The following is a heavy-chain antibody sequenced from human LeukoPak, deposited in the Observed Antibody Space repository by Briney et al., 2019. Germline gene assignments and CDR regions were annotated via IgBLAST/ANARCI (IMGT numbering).Heavy chain of an antibody. V-gene: IGHV1-2*02. Sequence: ASVKVSCKASGYIFTGYQMHWVRQAPGQGLEWMGWINPNSGGTNYAQKFQGRVTMTRDTSISTAYMELSRLRSDDTAVYYCARDDSSGYFELPDYRGQGTLVTVSS. CDR3: ARDDSSGYFELPDY. D-gene: IGHD3-22*01. J-gene: IGHJ4*02. CDR1: GYIFTGYQ. CDR2: INPNSGGT.